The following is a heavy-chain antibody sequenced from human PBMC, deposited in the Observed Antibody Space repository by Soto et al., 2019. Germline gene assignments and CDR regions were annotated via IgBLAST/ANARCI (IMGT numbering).Heavy chain of an antibody. V-gene: IGHV5-10-1*01. J-gene: IGHJ5*02. D-gene: IGHD3-10*01. CDR3: ARDPTARGSGSYSESWFDP. Sequence: GESLKISCKGSGYSFAGYWIAWVRQKPGKGLEWMGRIDPSDSQTYYSPSFRGHVTISVTKSITTVFLQWSSLRASDTAMYYCARDPTARGSGSYSESWFDPWGQGTLVTVSS. CDR1: GYSFAGYW. CDR2: IDPSDSQT.